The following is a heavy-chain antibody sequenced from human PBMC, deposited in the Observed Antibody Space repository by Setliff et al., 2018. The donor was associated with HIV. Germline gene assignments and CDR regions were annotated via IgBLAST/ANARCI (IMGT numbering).Heavy chain of an antibody. V-gene: IGHV1-69*10. Sequence: SVKVSCKASGDTFNSYLFTWVRRAPGRGLEWMGGILPSLGTADYAQTFQGRVTITADKSTSTIYMELSSLRSDDTAVYYCARGPYSSGPWFWFDPWGQGTLVTVSS. CDR3: ARGPYSSGPWFWFDP. CDR1: GDTFNSYL. CDR2: ILPSLGTA. D-gene: IGHD6-19*01. J-gene: IGHJ5*02.